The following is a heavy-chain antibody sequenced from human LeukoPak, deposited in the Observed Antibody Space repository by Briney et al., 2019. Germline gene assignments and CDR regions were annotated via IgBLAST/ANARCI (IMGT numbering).Heavy chain of an antibody. CDR2: INAGNGNT. CDR1: GYTFTSYA. J-gene: IGHJ4*02. Sequence: GASVKVSCKASGYTFTSYAMHWVRQAPGQRLEWMGWINAGNGNTKYSQKFQGRVTITRDTSASTAYMELSSLRSEDTAVYYCAREILYYDILTGYYPPALGYWGQGTLVTVSS. D-gene: IGHD3-9*01. CDR3: AREILYYDILTGYYPPALGY. V-gene: IGHV1-3*01.